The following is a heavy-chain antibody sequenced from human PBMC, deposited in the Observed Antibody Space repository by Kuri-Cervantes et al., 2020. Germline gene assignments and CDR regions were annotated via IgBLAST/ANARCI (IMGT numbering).Heavy chain of an antibody. CDR3: ASDPDKLLWFGELLYPTYYYYGMDV. Sequence: GGSLRLSCAASGFTFSSYSMNWVRQAPGKGLEWVSYISSSSSTIYYADSVKGRFTISRDNAKNSLYLQMNSLRDEDTAVYYCASDPDKLLWFGELLYPTYYYYGMDVWGQGTTVTVSS. D-gene: IGHD3-10*01. CDR2: ISSSSSTI. J-gene: IGHJ6*02. CDR1: GFTFSSYS. V-gene: IGHV3-48*02.